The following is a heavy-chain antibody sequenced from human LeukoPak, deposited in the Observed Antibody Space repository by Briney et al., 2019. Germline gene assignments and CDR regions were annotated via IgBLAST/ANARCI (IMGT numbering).Heavy chain of an antibody. CDR2: ISSTGITI. V-gene: IGHV3-11*04. J-gene: IGHJ4*02. CDR3: ARRGVAAIGGPQPDY. Sequence: PGGSLRLSCAASGFTFSDYYMSWIRQAPGKGLEWVSYISSTGITIYYADSVKGRFTISRDNAKNSLYLQMNSLRAEDTAVYYCARRGVAAIGGPQPDYWGQGTLVTVSS. D-gene: IGHD2-15*01. CDR1: GFTFSDYY.